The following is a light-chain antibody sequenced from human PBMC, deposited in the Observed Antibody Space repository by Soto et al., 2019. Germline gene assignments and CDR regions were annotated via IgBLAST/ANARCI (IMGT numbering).Light chain of an antibody. V-gene: IGKV1-6*01. Sequence: AIQMTQSPSSLSASVGDRVTITCRASQGISSDLDWYQQKPGKVPELLIYGASNLQRGVPSRFSGSGSGTIFTLTISSLQPEDFGTYYCLQDFNYPWSFGQGTKVEIK. CDR2: GAS. CDR1: QGISSD. CDR3: LQDFNYPWS. J-gene: IGKJ1*01.